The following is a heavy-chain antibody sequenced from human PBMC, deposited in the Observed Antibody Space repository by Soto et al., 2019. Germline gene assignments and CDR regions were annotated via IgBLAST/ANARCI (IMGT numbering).Heavy chain of an antibody. V-gene: IGHV3-23*01. J-gene: IGHJ4*02. CDR3: AKGTRGRCSYTTCYPFDS. CDR1: GFTFNNYA. CDR2: ITLSGDST. D-gene: IGHD2-2*01. Sequence: PGGSLRLSCAASGFTFNNYAMTWVRQPPGKGLECISVITLSGDSTAYADSVRGRFTISRDNSKNTLFLQMNSLRVEDTAVYYCAKGTRGRCSYTTCYPFDSWGQGTLVTVSS.